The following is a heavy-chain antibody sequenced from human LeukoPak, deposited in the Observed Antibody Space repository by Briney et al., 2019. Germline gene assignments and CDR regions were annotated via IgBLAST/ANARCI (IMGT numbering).Heavy chain of an antibody. J-gene: IGHJ4*02. CDR1: GGSFSGYY. D-gene: IGHD5-18*01. CDR3: ARQGDTAYYYVDY. V-gene: IGHV4-4*09. Sequence: SETLSLTCTVSGGSFSGYYWTWIRQPPGKGLEWIGYIYSSGGAIYNPSLKSRVTMSVDTSNYLFTLKLKSVTAADTAVYYCARQGDTAYYYVDYWGQGTLVTVSS. CDR2: IYSSGGA.